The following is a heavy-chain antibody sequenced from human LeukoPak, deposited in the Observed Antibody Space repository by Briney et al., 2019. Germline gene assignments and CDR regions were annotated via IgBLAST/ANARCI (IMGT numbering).Heavy chain of an antibody. Sequence: ASVKVSCKASGYTFTSYDINWVRQATGQGLEWMGWMNPNSGNTGYAQKFQGRVTMTRNTSISTAYMELSSLRSEDTAVYYCASFVYYYDSSGYRNAVFDYWGQGTLVTVSS. J-gene: IGHJ4*02. CDR2: MNPNSGNT. V-gene: IGHV1-8*01. CDR1: GYTFTSYD. D-gene: IGHD3-22*01. CDR3: ASFVYYYDSSGYRNAVFDY.